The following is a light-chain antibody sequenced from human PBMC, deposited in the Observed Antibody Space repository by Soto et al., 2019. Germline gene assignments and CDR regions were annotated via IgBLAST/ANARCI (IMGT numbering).Light chain of an antibody. CDR1: QSIDRY. V-gene: IGKV1-39*01. CDR2: GAS. J-gene: IGKJ4*01. Sequence: DIQMTQSPSSLSASVGDRVTITCRASQSIDRYLNWYQQKPGTAPKLLISGASSLRSGVPSRFSGRGSGTDFTLTINSLQPEDLATYYCQQGSRTLTFGGGTKVEIK. CDR3: QQGSRTLT.